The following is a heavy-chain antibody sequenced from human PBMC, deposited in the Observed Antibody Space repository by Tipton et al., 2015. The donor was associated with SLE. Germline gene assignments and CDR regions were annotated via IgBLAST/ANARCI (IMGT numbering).Heavy chain of an antibody. CDR2: FYYSGST. J-gene: IGHJ4*02. V-gene: IGHV4-39*07. D-gene: IGHD3-3*01. CDR3: ARAYWSGYLFGY. Sequence: TLSLTCTVSGGSISSSSYYWGWIRQPPGKGLELIGSFYYSGSTYYNPSLKSRVPISVETSKNQFSLKLISVTAADTAVYYCARAYWSGYLFGYWCQRTLVTFSS. CDR1: GGSISSSSYY.